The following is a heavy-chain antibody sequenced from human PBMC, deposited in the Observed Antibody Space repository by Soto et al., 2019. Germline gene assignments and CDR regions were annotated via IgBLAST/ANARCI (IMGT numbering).Heavy chain of an antibody. J-gene: IGHJ4*02. CDR2: ISSSLGHT. CDR1: GFDFSDFH. V-gene: IGHV3-11*03. Sequence: PGGSLILSCAGSGFDFSDFHISWVRQAPGKGLEWISYISSSLGHTDYADSVKGRFTISRDNAKSSVFLEMSDLRSDDTAVYYCADSWNFGVNVWGQGTRVTVSS. D-gene: IGHD1-1*01. CDR3: ADSWNFGVNV.